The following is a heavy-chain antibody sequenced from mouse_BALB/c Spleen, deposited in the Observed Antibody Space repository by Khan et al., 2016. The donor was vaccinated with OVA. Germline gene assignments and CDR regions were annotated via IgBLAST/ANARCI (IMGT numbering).Heavy chain of an antibody. V-gene: IGHV3-2*02. J-gene: IGHJ2*01. CDR1: GYSITSGYG. D-gene: IGHD1-2*01. Sequence: EVQLQESGPGLVKPSQSLSLTCTVTGYSITSGYGWNWIRQFPGNKLEWMGYISYSGSTKYNPYLKSRISITRDTSNNQFFLQLNSVTTEDTATYYCARTARLKYWGQGTTLTVSA. CDR3: ARTARLKY. CDR2: ISYSGST.